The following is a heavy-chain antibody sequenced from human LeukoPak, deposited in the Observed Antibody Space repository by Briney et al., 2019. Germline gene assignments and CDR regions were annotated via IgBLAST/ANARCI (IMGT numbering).Heavy chain of an antibody. Sequence: GGSLRLSCAASGFTVSSNYMSWVRQAPGKGLEWVSVIYSSGNTYYADSVKDRFTISRDNSKNTMYLQMNSLRTEDMAVYYCARRRSSSWGIDYWGQGTLVTVSS. CDR1: GFTVSSNY. J-gene: IGHJ4*02. V-gene: IGHV3-66*02. CDR3: ARRRSSSWGIDY. D-gene: IGHD6-13*01. CDR2: IYSSGNT.